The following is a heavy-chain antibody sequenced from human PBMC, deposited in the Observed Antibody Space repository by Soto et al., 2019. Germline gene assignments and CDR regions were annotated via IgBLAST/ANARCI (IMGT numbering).Heavy chain of an antibody. J-gene: IGHJ3*02. D-gene: IGHD3-10*01. CDR3: ASVIGVVHAVDI. V-gene: IGHV3-48*03. CDR1: GFTFSSYE. CDR2: ISSSGSTI. Sequence: EVQLVKSGGGLVQPGGSLRLSCAASGFTFSSYEMNWVRQAPGKGLEWVSYISSSGSTIYYADSVKGRFTISRDNAKNSLYLQMNSLRAEDTAVYYCASVIGVVHAVDIWGQGTMVTVSS.